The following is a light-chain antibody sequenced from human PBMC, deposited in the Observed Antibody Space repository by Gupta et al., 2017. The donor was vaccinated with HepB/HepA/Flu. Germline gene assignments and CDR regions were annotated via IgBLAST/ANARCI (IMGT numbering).Light chain of an antibody. CDR1: SPNIGAGYD. J-gene: IGLJ3*02. CDR2: SNS. CDR3: HSYYSSLSGWV. Sequence: QSVLTKPPAVSGAPGQRVTISCTGSSPNIGAGYDVPWYQQLPGTAPKLLIYSNSNRPSGVPDRFSGSKSGTTASLAITGLQADDEADYYCHSYYSSLSGWVFGGGTKLTVL. V-gene: IGLV1-40*01.